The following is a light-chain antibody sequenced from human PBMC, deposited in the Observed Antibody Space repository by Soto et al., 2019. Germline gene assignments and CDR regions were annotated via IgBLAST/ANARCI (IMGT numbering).Light chain of an antibody. CDR3: QRFKNYPLT. V-gene: IGKV1D-13*01. CDR1: QGISSA. CDR2: DAS. Sequence: AIQLTQSPSSLSASVGDRVTITCRASQGISSALAWYQQKPGKPPKLLIYDASTLESGVPSSFSGSGSGTDLTLTISYLQPEDFATYYCQRFKNYPLTFGGGTKVEIK. J-gene: IGKJ4*01.